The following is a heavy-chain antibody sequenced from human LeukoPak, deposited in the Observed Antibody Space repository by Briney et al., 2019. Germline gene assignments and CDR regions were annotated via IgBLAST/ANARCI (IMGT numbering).Heavy chain of an antibody. CDR3: ARAPNYDFWSGYYGSPYYYYYMDV. D-gene: IGHD3-3*01. J-gene: IGHJ6*03. Sequence: SETLSLTCAVYGGSFSGYYWSWVRQPPGKGLEWIGEINHSGSTNYNPSLKSRVTISVDTSKNQFSLKLSSVTAADTAVYYCARAPNYDFWSGYYGSPYYYYYMDVWGKGTTVTVSS. CDR1: GGSFSGYY. V-gene: IGHV4-34*01. CDR2: INHSGST.